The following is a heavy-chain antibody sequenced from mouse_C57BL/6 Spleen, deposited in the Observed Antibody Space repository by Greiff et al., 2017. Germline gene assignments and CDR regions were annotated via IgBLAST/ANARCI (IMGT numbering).Heavy chain of an antibody. CDR3: ARGMVTTGFDY. J-gene: IGHJ2*01. D-gene: IGHD2-2*01. Sequence: VQLQQPGAELVRPGSSVKLSCKASGYTFTSYWMDWVKQRPGQGLEWIGNIYPSDSETHYNQKFKDKATLTVDKSSSTAYMQLSSLTSEDSAVYYCARGMVTTGFDYWGQGTTLTVSS. V-gene: IGHV1-61*01. CDR1: GYTFTSYW. CDR2: IYPSDSET.